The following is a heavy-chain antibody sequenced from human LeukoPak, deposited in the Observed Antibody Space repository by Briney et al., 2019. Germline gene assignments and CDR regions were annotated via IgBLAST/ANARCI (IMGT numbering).Heavy chain of an antibody. D-gene: IGHD3-3*01. Sequence: QRWGSLRLSCVASGFTFGKYWMSWVRQAPGKGLEWVANIKLDGSEKNYVDSVKGRFTISRDNTKNSLYLQMNSLRVEDTAVFYCARDQYDTWSRRGNFDSWGQGTLVIVSS. CDR1: GFTFGKYW. J-gene: IGHJ4*02. V-gene: IGHV3-7*03. CDR3: ARDQYDTWSRRGNFDS. CDR2: IKLDGSEK.